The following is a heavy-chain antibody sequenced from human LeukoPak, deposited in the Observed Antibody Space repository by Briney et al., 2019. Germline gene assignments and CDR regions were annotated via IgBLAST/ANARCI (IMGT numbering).Heavy chain of an antibody. J-gene: IGHJ4*02. CDR3: ARGPLSWVRGVTRPLDY. Sequence: PGGSLRLSCAASGFTFSSYGMSWVRQAPGKGLEWVSAISGSGGSTYYADSVKGRFTISRDNSKNTLYLQMNSLRAEDTAVYYCARGPLSWVRGVTRPLDYWGQGTLVTVSS. CDR2: ISGSGGST. CDR1: GFTFSSYG. D-gene: IGHD3-10*01. V-gene: IGHV3-23*01.